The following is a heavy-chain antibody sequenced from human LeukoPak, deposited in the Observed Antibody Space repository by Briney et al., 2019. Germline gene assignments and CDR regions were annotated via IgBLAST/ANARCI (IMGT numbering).Heavy chain of an antibody. Sequence: ASVKVSCKAYGYRLRDHYIHWVRQAPGQGLEYLGWINPNSGGTNYAQKFQGRVTLTRDTSIDTAYIRLHSLTSDDTAVYYCARGYFGDYVLDTWGQGALITVSS. CDR1: GYRLRDHY. CDR3: ARGYFGDYVLDT. V-gene: IGHV1-2*02. D-gene: IGHD4-17*01. J-gene: IGHJ5*02. CDR2: INPNSGGT.